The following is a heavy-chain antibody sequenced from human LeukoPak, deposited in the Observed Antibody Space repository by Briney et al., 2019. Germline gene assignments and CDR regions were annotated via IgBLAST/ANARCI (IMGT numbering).Heavy chain of an antibody. J-gene: IGHJ5*02. D-gene: IGHD2-15*01. CDR3: ARDLSCSGGSCYGDWFDP. CDR2: INHSGST. Sequence: PSETLSLTCAVYGGSFSGYYWSWIRQPPGKGLEWIGKINHSGSTNYNPSLKSRVTMSVDTSKKQFSLKLSSVTAADTAVYYCARDLSCSGGSCYGDWFDPWGQGTLVTVSS. CDR1: GGSFSGYY. V-gene: IGHV4-34*10.